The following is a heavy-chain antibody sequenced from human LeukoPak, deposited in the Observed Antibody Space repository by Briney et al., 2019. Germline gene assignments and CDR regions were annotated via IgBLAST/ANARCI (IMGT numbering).Heavy chain of an antibody. CDR3: ARDHRITMVRGVIGTDY. V-gene: IGHV1-18*01. CDR1: GYTFTSYG. Sequence: ASVKVSCKASGYTFTSYGISWVRQAPGQGLEWMGWISAYNGNTNYAQKLQGRVTMTTDTSTSTAYMELRSLRSDDTAVYYCARDHRITMVRGVIGTDYWGQGTLVTVSS. D-gene: IGHD3-10*01. CDR2: ISAYNGNT. J-gene: IGHJ4*02.